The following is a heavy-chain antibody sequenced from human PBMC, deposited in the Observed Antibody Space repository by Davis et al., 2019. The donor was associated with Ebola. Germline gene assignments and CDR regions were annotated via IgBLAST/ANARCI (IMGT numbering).Heavy chain of an antibody. J-gene: IGHJ6*02. CDR3: ARDRYCSGGSCYSSYYYGMDV. V-gene: IGHV1-18*01. CDR1: GYTFTTYG. CDR2: ISTYNDNT. D-gene: IGHD2-15*01. Sequence: AAPVKVSCKASGYTFTTYGISWVRQAPGQGLEWMGWISTYNDNTNYAQKLQGRVTMTTETSTSTAYMELRSLRSDDTAVYYCARDRYCSGGSCYSSYYYGMDVWGQGTTVTVSS.